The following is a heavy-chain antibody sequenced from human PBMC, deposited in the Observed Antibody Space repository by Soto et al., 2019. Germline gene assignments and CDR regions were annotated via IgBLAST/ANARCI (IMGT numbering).Heavy chain of an antibody. V-gene: IGHV4-38-2*02. CDR1: GYSIGSGYY. Sequence: PSETLSLTCAVSGYSIGSGYYWAWIRQPPGKGLEWIGSIYHSGSTSYNPSLKNRVTISIDTSKNQFSLKLTSVTAADTAVYYCARDDNWFDPWGQGTLVTVSS. CDR2: IYHSGST. J-gene: IGHJ5*02. CDR3: ARDDNWFDP.